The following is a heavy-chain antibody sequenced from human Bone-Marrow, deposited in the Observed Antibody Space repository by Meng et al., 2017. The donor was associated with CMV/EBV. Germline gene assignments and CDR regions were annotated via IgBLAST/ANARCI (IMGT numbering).Heavy chain of an antibody. V-gene: IGHV3-21*01. CDR2: ITSSSAFI. Sequence: FTFSSYGMIWVRQAPGKGLEWLSSITSSSAFIYYADSVKGRFTISRDNAKNSLYLQMNSLRAEDTAVYYRARDYVRTAMVTRYYFDNWGQGTLVTVSS. D-gene: IGHD2-21*02. J-gene: IGHJ4*02. CDR3: ARDYVRTAMVTRYYFDN. CDR1: FTFSSYG.